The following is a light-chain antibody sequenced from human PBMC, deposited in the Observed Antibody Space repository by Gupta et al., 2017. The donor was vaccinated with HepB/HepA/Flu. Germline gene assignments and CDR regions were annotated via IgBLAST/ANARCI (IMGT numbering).Light chain of an antibody. J-gene: IGLJ2*01. V-gene: IGLV2-14*01. CDR1: SSDVGGYNY. CDR3: SSYTSSSTLPVV. Sequence: QSALTQPASVSGSPGQSIPISCTGPSSDVGGYNYVSWYQQHPGKAPKLMIYDVSNRPSGVSNRFSGSKSGNTASLTISGLQAEYEADYYCSSYTSSSTLPVVFGGGTKLTVL. CDR2: DVS.